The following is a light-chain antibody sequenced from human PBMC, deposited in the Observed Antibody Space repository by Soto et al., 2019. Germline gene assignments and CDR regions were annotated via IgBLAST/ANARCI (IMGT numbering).Light chain of an antibody. CDR1: SSDVGGYNY. CDR2: DVS. Sequence: QSALTQPASVSGSPGQSITISCTGTSSDVGGYNYVSWCQQHPGKAPKLMIYDVSNRPSGVSNRFSGSKSGNTASLTISGLQAEDEADYYCSSYTSSSTLNVFGTGTKVTV. V-gene: IGLV2-14*01. CDR3: SSYTSSSTLNV. J-gene: IGLJ1*01.